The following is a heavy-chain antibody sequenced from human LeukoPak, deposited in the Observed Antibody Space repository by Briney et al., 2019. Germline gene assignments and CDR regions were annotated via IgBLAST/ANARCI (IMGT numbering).Heavy chain of an antibody. CDR3: ARGSIAGRLRLDY. CDR2: ISYDGSNK. CDR1: GFTFSSYG. Sequence: GGSLRLSCAASGFTFSSYGMHWVRQAPGKGLEWVAVISYDGSNKYYADSVKGRFTISRDNSKNTLYLQMNSLRAEDTAVYYCARGSIAGRLRLDYWGQGTLVTVSS. J-gene: IGHJ4*02. V-gene: IGHV3-30*05. D-gene: IGHD6-6*01.